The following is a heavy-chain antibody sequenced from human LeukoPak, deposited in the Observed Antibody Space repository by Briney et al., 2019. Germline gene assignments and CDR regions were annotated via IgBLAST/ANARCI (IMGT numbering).Heavy chain of an antibody. Sequence: GSLRLSCAASGFTFRTYWMSWIRQPPGKGLEWIGEINHSGSTNYNPSLKSRVTISVDTSKNQFSLKLSSVTAADTAVYYCARGGPITIFGVVTPPYYYYGMDVWGQGTTVTVSS. J-gene: IGHJ6*02. CDR3: ARGGPITIFGVVTPPYYYYGMDV. V-gene: IGHV4-34*01. D-gene: IGHD3-3*01. CDR2: INHSGST. CDR1: GFTFRTYW.